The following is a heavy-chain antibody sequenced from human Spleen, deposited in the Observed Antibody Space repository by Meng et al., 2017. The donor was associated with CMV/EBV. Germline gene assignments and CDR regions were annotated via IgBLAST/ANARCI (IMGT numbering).Heavy chain of an antibody. CDR2: ISSSSSHI. V-gene: IGHV3-21*01. J-gene: IGHJ6*02. CDR1: GFTFSSYS. CDR3: AREDGRYLYYYGMDV. D-gene: IGHD1-26*01. Sequence: GGSLRLSCAASGFTFSSYSMNWVRQAPGKGLEWVSSISSSSSHIYYADSVKGRFTISRDNAKNSLYLQMNSLRAEDTAVYYCAREDGRYLYYYGMDVWGQGTTVTVSS.